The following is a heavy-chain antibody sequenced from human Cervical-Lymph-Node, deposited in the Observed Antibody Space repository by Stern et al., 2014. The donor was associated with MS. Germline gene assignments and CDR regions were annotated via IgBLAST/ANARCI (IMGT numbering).Heavy chain of an antibody. V-gene: IGHV1-69*01. CDR3: ATKQLCPGCYYYDVDV. CDR2: IIPIFATA. D-gene: IGHD3-9*01. J-gene: IGHJ6*02. Sequence: LQLVESGAEGKKPGSSVKVSCKASGGTFSSHAVSWVRQAPGQGLEWMGGIIPIFATANYAQKFPGRVTITADESTSTANMELNSLKSEDSAVYYCATKQLCPGCYYYDVDVWGQGTTVTVSS. CDR1: GGTFSSHA.